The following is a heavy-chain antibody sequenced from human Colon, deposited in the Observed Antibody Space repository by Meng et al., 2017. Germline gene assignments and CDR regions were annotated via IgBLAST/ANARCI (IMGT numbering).Heavy chain of an antibody. CDR1: GFTFSNYW. Sequence: GESLKISCAASGFTFSNYWMHWVRQAPGKGLEWVSHISTDGTRITYADSVKGRFTISRDNAKNTLYLQMNSLRAEDTAVYYCAREADYWGQGTLVTVSS. J-gene: IGHJ4*02. CDR3: AREADY. V-gene: IGHV3-74*01. CDR2: ISTDGTRI.